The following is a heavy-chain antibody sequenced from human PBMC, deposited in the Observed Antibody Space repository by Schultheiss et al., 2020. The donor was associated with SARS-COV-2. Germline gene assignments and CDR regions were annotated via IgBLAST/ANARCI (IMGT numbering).Heavy chain of an antibody. Sequence: GGSLRLSCAASGFTFSSHTMNWIRQAPGKGLEWVAVISSDGGNKYYADSVKGRFTISRDNSKNTLYLQMNSLRAEDTAVYYCARDPYDVPLDFWGQGIKVTVSS. CDR1: GFTFSSHT. J-gene: IGHJ4*02. V-gene: IGHV3-30*03. CDR3: ARDPYDVPLDF. CDR2: ISSDGGNK. D-gene: IGHD3-22*01.